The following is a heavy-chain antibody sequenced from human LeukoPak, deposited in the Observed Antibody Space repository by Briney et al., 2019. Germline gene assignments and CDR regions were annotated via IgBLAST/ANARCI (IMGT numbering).Heavy chain of an antibody. CDR2: IYYSGST. Sequence: PSETLSLTCTVSGGSISSYYWSWIRQPPGKGLEWIGYIYYSGSTNYNPSLKSRVTISVDTSKNQFSLKLSSVTAADTAVYYCARDFGPTTMIVVVTYFDYWGQGTLVTVSS. V-gene: IGHV4-59*01. CDR3: ARDFGPTTMIVVVTYFDY. D-gene: IGHD3-22*01. CDR1: GGSISSYY. J-gene: IGHJ4*02.